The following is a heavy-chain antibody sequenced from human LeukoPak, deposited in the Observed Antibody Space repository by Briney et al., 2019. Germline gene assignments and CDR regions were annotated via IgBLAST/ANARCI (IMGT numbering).Heavy chain of an antibody. D-gene: IGHD2/OR15-2a*01. CDR1: VFTLSNNY. V-gene: IGHV3-11*01. Sequence: GGSLRLSCAASVFTLSNNYMSWVRQAPGKGLEWVSYITTSGSNIYSADSVKGRFTISRDSAKNSLYLQMNSLRAEDTAVYYCARLQKVGNTGYYFDYWGQGTLVTVSS. J-gene: IGHJ4*02. CDR2: ITTSGSNI. CDR3: ARLQKVGNTGYYFDY.